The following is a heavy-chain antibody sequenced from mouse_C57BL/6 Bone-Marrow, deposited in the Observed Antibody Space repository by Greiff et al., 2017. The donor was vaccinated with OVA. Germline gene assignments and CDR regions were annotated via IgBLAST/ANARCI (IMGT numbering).Heavy chain of an antibody. CDR1: GYTFTSYW. CDR3: ARGVTTAPFAY. V-gene: IGHV1-55*01. D-gene: IGHD1-2*01. CDR2: IYPGSGST. J-gene: IGHJ3*01. Sequence: VQLKESGAELVKPGASVKMSCKASGYTFTSYWITWVKQRPGQGLEWIGDIYPGSGSTNYNEKFKSKATLTVDTSSSTAYMQLSSLTSEDSAVYYCARGVTTAPFAYWGQGTLVTVSA.